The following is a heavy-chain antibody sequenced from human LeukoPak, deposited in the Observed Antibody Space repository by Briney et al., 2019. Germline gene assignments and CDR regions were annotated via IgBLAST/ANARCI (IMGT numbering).Heavy chain of an antibody. V-gene: IGHV3-7*01. CDR2: INQDGSDT. CDR3: ARDGVAPGLYFDY. CDR1: GFTFSSYW. D-gene: IGHD6-13*01. Sequence: GGSLRLSCAASGFTFSSYWMHWVRQAPGKGLEWVANINQDGSDTYYLDSVKGRFTISRDNARNSLFLQMNSLRAEDTAVYYCARDGVAPGLYFDYWGQGSLVTVSS. J-gene: IGHJ4*02.